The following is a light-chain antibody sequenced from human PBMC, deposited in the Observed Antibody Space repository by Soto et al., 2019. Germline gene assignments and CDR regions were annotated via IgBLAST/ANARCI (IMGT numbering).Light chain of an antibody. V-gene: IGKV1-27*01. CDR3: QKYDSALGT. Sequence: DIQMAQSPSSLSESVGDRVTITCRATQRIGNHLAWYQQKPGKFPKLLIYAASTLQSVVPSRFSGSGSRTDFTLTISSLQPEDVATYYCQKYDSALGTVGQGTNVDSK. CDR1: QRIGNH. CDR2: AAS. J-gene: IGKJ1*01.